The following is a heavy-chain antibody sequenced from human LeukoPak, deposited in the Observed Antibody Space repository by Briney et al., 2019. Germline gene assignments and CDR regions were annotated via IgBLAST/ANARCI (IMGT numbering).Heavy chain of an antibody. V-gene: IGHV4-59*01. CDR3: AGGGDYMFDP. J-gene: IGHJ5*02. Sequence: SETLSLTFTVSGGSISSYYWSWIRQPPGKGLEWIGYIYYSGSTNYNPSLKSRVTISVDTSKNQFSLKLSSVTAADTAVYYCAGGGDYMFDPWGQGTLVTVSS. D-gene: IGHD4-11*01. CDR1: GGSISSYY. CDR2: IYYSGST.